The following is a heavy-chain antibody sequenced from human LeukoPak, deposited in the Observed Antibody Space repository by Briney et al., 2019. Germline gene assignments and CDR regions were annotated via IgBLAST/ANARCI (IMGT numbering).Heavy chain of an antibody. CDR1: GVSISSSNSY. Sequence: PSETLSLTCTVSGVSISSSNSYWGWIRQPPGKGLEWIGSIYYSGNTYYNASLKSRVTISVDTAKNQFSLKLTSVTAADTAVYYCARQTGSGLFTLPGGQGTLVTVSS. CDR2: IYYSGNT. D-gene: IGHD3-10*01. J-gene: IGHJ4*02. V-gene: IGHV4-39*01. CDR3: ARQTGSGLFTLP.